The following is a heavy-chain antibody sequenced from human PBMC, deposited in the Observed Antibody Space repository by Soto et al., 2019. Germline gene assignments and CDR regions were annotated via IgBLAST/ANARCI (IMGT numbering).Heavy chain of an antibody. Sequence: SETLXLTCTVSGGSISSSSYYXGXIRXXSGKGLEWIGTIYYTGSTYYSPSLKSRVTVSVDTSKNQFSLELSSVTAADTAVYYCARRLHSSSWCYFDYWGQGTLVTVSS. CDR1: GGSISSSSYY. J-gene: IGHJ4*02. CDR3: ARRLHSSSWCYFDY. V-gene: IGHV4-39*01. D-gene: IGHD6-13*01. CDR2: IYYTGST.